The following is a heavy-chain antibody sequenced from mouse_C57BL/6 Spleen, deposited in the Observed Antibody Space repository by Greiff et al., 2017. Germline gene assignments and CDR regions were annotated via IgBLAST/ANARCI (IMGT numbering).Heavy chain of an antibody. CDR1: GYTFTSYW. CDR3: ARGEDYSNYVGAMDY. CDR2: IHPNSGST. Sequence: QVQLQQPGAELVKPGASVKLSCKASGYTFTSYWLHWVKQRPGQGLEWIGMIHPNSGSTNYNEKFKSKATLTVDKSSSTAYMELSSLTSEDSAVYYGARGEDYSNYVGAMDYWGQGTSVTVSS. V-gene: IGHV1-64*01. J-gene: IGHJ4*01. D-gene: IGHD2-5*01.